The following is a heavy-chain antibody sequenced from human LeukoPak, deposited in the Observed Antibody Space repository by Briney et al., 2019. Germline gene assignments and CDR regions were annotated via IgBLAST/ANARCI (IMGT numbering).Heavy chain of an antibody. V-gene: IGHV1-8*02. CDR3: ARGGRGGAIAVAGDDWYFDL. CDR2: MNPNSGNT. CDR1: GYTFTSYD. J-gene: IGHJ2*01. Sequence: GASVKVSCKASGYTFTSYDINWVRQATGQGLEWMGWMNPNSGNTGYAQKLQGRVTMTTDTSTSTAYMELRSLRSDDTAVYYCARGGRGGAIAVAGDDWYFDLWGRGALVTVSS. D-gene: IGHD6-19*01.